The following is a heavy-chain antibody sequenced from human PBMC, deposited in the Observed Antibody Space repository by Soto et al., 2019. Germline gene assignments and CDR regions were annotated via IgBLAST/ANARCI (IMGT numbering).Heavy chain of an antibody. J-gene: IGHJ4*02. CDR1: GASVSSGSYY. D-gene: IGHD6-19*01. V-gene: IGHV4-61*01. CDR2: IYSSGST. Sequence: QVQLQESGPGLVKPSETLSLTCTVSGASVSSGSYYWSWIRQPPGKGLEWIGYIYSSGSTNYNPSLTSRVTRSLDTSKNQFTLKLSSVTAADAAVYYCARVILPYIGGWYYFDYWGQGTLVTVSS. CDR3: ARVILPYIGGWYYFDY.